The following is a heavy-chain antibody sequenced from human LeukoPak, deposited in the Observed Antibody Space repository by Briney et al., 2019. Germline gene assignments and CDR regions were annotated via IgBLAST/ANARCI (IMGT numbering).Heavy chain of an antibody. V-gene: IGHV3-48*02. J-gene: IGHJ4*02. D-gene: IGHD3-22*01. Sequence: PGGSLRLSCAASGFTFSSYSMNWVRQAPGKGPEWVSYISSSSSTIYYADSVKGRFTISRDNAKNSLYLQMNSLRDEDTAVYYCARDRYYYDSSGYYRYFDYWGQGTLVTVSS. CDR2: ISSSSSTI. CDR1: GFTFSSYS. CDR3: ARDRYYYDSSGYYRYFDY.